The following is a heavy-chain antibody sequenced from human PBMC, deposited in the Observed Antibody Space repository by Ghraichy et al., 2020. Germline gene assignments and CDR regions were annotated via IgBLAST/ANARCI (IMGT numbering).Heavy chain of an antibody. CDR2: IFYSGTT. V-gene: IGHV4-39*01. CDR1: GGFITSPNHH. Sequence: SETLSLTCSVSGGFITSPNHHWGWIRQPPGKGLEWLGTIFYSGTTSYNPSLRSRVTVSVDTSKDQFSLRLRSLTAADTAVYYCVRHVISVYDSGWYGPGIIQSWGQGVLVAVSS. J-gene: IGHJ4*02. D-gene: IGHD6-19*01. CDR3: VRHVISVYDSGWYGPGIIQS.